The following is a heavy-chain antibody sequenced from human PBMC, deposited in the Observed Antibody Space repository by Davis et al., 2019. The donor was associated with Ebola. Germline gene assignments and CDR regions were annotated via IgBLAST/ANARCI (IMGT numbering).Heavy chain of an antibody. V-gene: IGHV4-30-4*01. J-gene: IGHJ6*02. CDR3: AREYYYYYGMDV. CDR1: GGSISSGDYY. Sequence: SETLSLTCTVSGGSISSGDYYWSWIRQPPGKGLEWIGYIYYSGSTYYNPSLKSQVTISVDTSKNQFSLQLNSVTPEDTAVYYCAREYYYYYGMDVWGQGTTVTVSS. CDR2: IYYSGST.